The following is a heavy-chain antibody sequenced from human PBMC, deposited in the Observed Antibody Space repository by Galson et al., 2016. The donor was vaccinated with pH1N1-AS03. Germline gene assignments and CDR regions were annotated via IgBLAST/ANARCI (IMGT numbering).Heavy chain of an antibody. Sequence: ETLSLTCTVSGGSISSTPYYWGWIRQPPGKGLEWIGTIYFRGATYYSPSLKSRVTISIDSSKNLFSLSLSSVTAADTAVYYCARHVGGSYPNNLDSWGQGTLVIVSS. CDR2: IYFRGAT. D-gene: IGHD1-26*01. CDR3: ARHVGGSYPNNLDS. CDR1: GGSISSTPYY. V-gene: IGHV4-39*07. J-gene: IGHJ4*02.